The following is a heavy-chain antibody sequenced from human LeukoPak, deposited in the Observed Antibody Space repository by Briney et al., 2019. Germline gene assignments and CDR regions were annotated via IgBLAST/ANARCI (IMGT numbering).Heavy chain of an antibody. J-gene: IGHJ3*02. D-gene: IGHD2-15*01. CDR2: VYYTGSS. CDR1: GGSISSSSYY. Sequence: PSETLSLTCTVSGGSISSSSYYWGWIRQPPGKGLEWIGYVYYTGSSNSNPSLKSRVTISIDTSNNQFSLKLSSVTAADTAMYYCARGDNGYCNGGSCYSPRIWGQGTMVTVSS. V-gene: IGHV4-61*05. CDR3: ARGDNGYCNGGSCYSPRI.